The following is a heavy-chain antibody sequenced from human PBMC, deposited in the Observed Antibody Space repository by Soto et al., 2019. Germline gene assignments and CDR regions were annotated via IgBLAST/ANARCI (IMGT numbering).Heavy chain of an antibody. CDR3: ASPYCSGGSCYLTEYFQH. CDR2: IAYDASKK. V-gene: IGHV3-30*03. D-gene: IGHD2-15*01. J-gene: IGHJ1*01. Sequence: QVQLVESGGGVVQPGRSLRLSCAASGFSFSYYAMHWVRQAPGKGLEWVAVIAYDASKKYYADSVKGRFTISRDNSKITLYLQMNSLTDADTAVYYCASPYCSGGSCYLTEYFQHWGQGTLVTVSS. CDR1: GFSFSYYA.